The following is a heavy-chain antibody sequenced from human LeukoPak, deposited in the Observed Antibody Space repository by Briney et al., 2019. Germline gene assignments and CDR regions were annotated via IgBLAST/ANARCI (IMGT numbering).Heavy chain of an antibody. D-gene: IGHD6-13*01. CDR1: GGSISSYY. Sequence: SETLSLTCTVSGGSISSYYWSWIRQPAGKGLEWIGRIYTSGSTNYNPSLKSRVTISVDKSKNQFSLKLSSVTAADTAVYYCARRSSSWSGIDYWGQGTLVTVSS. CDR3: ARRSSSWSGIDY. V-gene: IGHV4-4*07. CDR2: IYTSGST. J-gene: IGHJ4*02.